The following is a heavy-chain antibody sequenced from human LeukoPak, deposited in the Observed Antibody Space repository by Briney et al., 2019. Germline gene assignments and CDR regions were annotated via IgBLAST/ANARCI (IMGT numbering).Heavy chain of an antibody. D-gene: IGHD3-9*01. V-gene: IGHV1-69*04. CDR2: IIPILGIA. CDR1: GGTFSSYA. Sequence: ASVKVSCKASGGTFSSYAISWVRRAPGQGLEWMGRIIPILGIANYAQKFQGRVTITADKSTSTAYMELGSVRSEDTAVYYCARAGYFDWFLFDYWGQGTLVTVSS. J-gene: IGHJ4*02. CDR3: ARAGYFDWFLFDY.